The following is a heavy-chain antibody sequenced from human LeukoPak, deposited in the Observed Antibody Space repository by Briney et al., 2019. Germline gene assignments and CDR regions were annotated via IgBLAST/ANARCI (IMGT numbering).Heavy chain of an antibody. Sequence: EWMGWINPNSGGTNYAQKFQGWVTMTRDTSISTAYMELSRLRSDDTAVYYCARSGSYDYWGQGTLVTVSS. D-gene: IGHD1-26*01. CDR3: ARSGSYDY. V-gene: IGHV1-2*04. J-gene: IGHJ4*02. CDR2: INPNSGGT.